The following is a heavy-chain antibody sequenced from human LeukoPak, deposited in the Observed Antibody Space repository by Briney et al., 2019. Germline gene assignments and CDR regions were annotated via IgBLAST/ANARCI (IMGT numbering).Heavy chain of an antibody. Sequence: GAAVKVSCKSSGYTFTSYGISWVRQAPGQGLEWMGWISAYNGNTNYAQKLQGRVTMTTDTSTSTAYMELRSLRSDDTAVYYCARDPGIAAAGPLDYWGQGTLVTVSS. J-gene: IGHJ4*02. CDR2: ISAYNGNT. CDR1: GYTFTSYG. CDR3: ARDPGIAAAGPLDY. D-gene: IGHD6-13*01. V-gene: IGHV1-18*01.